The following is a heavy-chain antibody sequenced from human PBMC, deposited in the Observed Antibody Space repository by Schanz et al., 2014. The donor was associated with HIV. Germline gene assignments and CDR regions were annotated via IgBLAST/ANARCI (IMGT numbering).Heavy chain of an antibody. V-gene: IGHV3-74*01. Sequence: EVQLVESGGGLVQPGGSLRLSCAASGFSFSSYWMYWVRQPPGKGLVWVSRINNDGSTTTYADSVKGRFTISRDNAKNTLYLQMNSLRAEDTAVYYCARETVNYYYGMDVWGQGTTVTVSS. D-gene: IGHD4-4*01. CDR2: INNDGSTT. CDR1: GFSFSSYW. CDR3: ARETVNYYYGMDV. J-gene: IGHJ6*02.